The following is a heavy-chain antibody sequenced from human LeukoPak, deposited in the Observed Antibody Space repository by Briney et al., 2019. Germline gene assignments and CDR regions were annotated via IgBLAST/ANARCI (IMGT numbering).Heavy chain of an antibody. CDR3: ARDYYDSSGFGAFDI. D-gene: IGHD3-22*01. V-gene: IGHV1-2*02. Sequence: ASVKVSCKASGYTFTAYYMHWVRQAPGQGLEWMGWIYPNSGGTNYAQKFQGRVTMTRDTSISTAYMELSRLRSDDTAVYYCARDYYDSSGFGAFDIWGQGTMVTVSS. CDR2: IYPNSGGT. CDR1: GYTFTAYY. J-gene: IGHJ3*02.